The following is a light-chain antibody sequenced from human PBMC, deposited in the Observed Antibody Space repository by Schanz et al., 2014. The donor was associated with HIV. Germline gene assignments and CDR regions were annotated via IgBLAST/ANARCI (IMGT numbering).Light chain of an antibody. CDR1: QSISTN. CDR2: DAS. CDR3: HQNSDWPRT. V-gene: IGKV3-11*01. J-gene: IGKJ4*01. Sequence: EIVLTQSPATLSLSPGERATLSCRASQSISTNLAWYQQKPGQSPRLLIYDASERAPGIPDRFSGFRSGTDFTLTISRLEPEDVAVYYCHQNSDWPRTFGGGTRVEIK.